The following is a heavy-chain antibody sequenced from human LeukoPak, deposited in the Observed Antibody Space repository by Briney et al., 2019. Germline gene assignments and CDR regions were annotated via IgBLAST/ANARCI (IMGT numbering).Heavy chain of an antibody. V-gene: IGHV3-23*01. J-gene: IGHJ5*02. Sequence: GGSLRLSCAASGFTFSSYAMSWVRQAPGKGLEWVSPISGSGGNTYYADSVKGRFTISRDNSKNTLYLQMNSLRTEDTALYYCARDTRLGYCRSTSCYASWFDPWGQGTLVTVSP. CDR1: GFTFSSYA. CDR3: ARDTRLGYCRSTSCYASWFDP. D-gene: IGHD2-2*01. CDR2: ISGSGGNT.